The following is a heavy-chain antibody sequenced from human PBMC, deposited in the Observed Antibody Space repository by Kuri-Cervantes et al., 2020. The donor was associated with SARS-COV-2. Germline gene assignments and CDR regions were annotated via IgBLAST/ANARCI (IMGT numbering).Heavy chain of an antibody. CDR1: GYSISSGYY. V-gene: IGHV4-61*09. CDR2: IYTSGST. D-gene: IGHD1-26*01. CDR3: ARDQFSGSYFLARWFDP. Sequence: LRLSCAVSGYSISSGYYWGWIRQPAGKGLEWIGYIYTSGSTNYNPSLKSRVTISVDTSKNQFSLKLSSVTAADTAVYYCARDQFSGSYFLARWFDPWGQGTLVTVSS. J-gene: IGHJ5*02.